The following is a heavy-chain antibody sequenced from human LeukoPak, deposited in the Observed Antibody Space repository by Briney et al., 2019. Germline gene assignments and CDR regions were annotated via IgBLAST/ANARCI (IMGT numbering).Heavy chain of an antibody. V-gene: IGHV1-69*05. J-gene: IGHJ6*03. Sequence: GASVKVSCKASGGTFSSYAISWVRQAPGQGLEWMGGIIPIFGTANYAQTFQGRVTITTDESTSTAYMELSSLRSEDTAVYYCARDRLDYGDYETCLDVWGKGTTVTVS. D-gene: IGHD4-17*01. CDR1: GGTFSSYA. CDR2: IIPIFGTA. CDR3: ARDRLDYGDYETCLDV.